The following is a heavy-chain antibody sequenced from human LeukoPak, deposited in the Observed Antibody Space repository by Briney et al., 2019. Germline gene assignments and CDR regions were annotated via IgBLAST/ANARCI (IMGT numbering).Heavy chain of an antibody. CDR1: GFTFSSYG. D-gene: IGHD2-21*02. J-gene: IGHJ4*02. CDR3: AKDKKRLYYFDY. CDR2: ISYDGSNI. Sequence: GGSLRLSCAASGFTFSSYGMHWVRQAPGKGLEWVAVISYDGSNIYYADSVKGRFTISRDNSKNTLYLQMNSLRAEDTAVYYCAKDKKRLYYFDYWGQGTLVTVSS. V-gene: IGHV3-30*18.